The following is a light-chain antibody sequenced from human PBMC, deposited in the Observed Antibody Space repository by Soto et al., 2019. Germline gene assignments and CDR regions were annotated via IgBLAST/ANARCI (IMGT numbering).Light chain of an antibody. J-gene: IGKJ3*01. CDR1: QSVSSY. CDR3: QQRSNLLFS. Sequence: EIVLTQSPATLSLSPGERATLSCRASQSVSSYLAWYQRKPGQAPRLLIYDASNSATGIPARFSGSGSGTDFTLTISRLEPEECAVDYCQQRSNLLFSFGPGTKVDIK. V-gene: IGKV3-11*01. CDR2: DAS.